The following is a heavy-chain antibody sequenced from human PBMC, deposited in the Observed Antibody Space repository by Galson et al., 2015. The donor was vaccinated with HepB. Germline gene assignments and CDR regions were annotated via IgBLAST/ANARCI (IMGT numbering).Heavy chain of an antibody. CDR2: ISAYNGNT. V-gene: IGHV1-18*04. CDR3: ARVQTAVAAAGTHYYYYMDV. Sequence: SVKVSCKASGYTFTSYGISWVRQAPGQGLEWMGWISAYNGNTNYAQKLQGRVTMTTDTSTSTAYMELRSLRSDDTAVYYCARVQTAVAAAGTHYYYYMDVWGKGTTVTVSS. J-gene: IGHJ6*03. D-gene: IGHD6-13*01. CDR1: GYTFTSYG.